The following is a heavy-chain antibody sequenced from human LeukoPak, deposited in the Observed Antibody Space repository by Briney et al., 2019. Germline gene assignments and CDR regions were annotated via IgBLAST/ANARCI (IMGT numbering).Heavy chain of an antibody. V-gene: IGHV4-4*07. J-gene: IGHJ4*02. D-gene: IGHD3-9*01. CDR3: ARGIRYFDWLSQYYFDY. CDR2: IYTSGST. Sequence: PSETLSLTCTVSGGSISSYYWSWIRQPAGKGLEWIGRIYTSGSTNYNPSLKSRVTMSVDTSKNQFSLKLSSVTAADTAVYYCARGIRYFDWLSQYYFDYWGQGTLVTVS. CDR1: GGSISSYY.